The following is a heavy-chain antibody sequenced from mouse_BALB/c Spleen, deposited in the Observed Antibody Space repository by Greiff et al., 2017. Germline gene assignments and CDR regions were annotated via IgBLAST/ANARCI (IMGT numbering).Heavy chain of an antibody. Sequence: EVQVVESGGDLVKPGGSLKLSCAASGFTFSSYGMSWVRQTPDKRLEWVATISSGGSYTYYPDSVKGRFTISRDNAKNTLYLQMSSLKSEDTAMYYCARPGYGYDVGDWYFDVWGAGTTVTVSS. V-gene: IGHV5-6*01. CDR2: ISSGGSYT. D-gene: IGHD2-2*01. CDR3: ARPGYGYDVGDWYFDV. J-gene: IGHJ1*01. CDR1: GFTFSSYG.